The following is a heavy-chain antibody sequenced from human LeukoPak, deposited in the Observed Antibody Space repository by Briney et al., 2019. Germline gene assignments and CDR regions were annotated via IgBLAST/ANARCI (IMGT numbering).Heavy chain of an antibody. CDR3: AFVLLPPPLDAFHD. CDR2: IKSKYSGGTT. V-gene: IGHV3-15*05. Sequence: GGSLRLSCAASVVSFDIGWMIWVRQAPGKGLEWVGRIKSKYSGGTTDYAAPVKGRFTISRDDSKHMLFLQMESLNTEDTAVYYCAFVLLPPPLDAFHDWGPGTMVTVSS. J-gene: IGHJ3*01. D-gene: IGHD2-21*01. CDR1: VVSFDIGW.